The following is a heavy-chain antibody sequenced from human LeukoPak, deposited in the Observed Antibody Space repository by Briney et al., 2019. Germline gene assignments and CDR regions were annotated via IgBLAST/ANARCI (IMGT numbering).Heavy chain of an antibody. CDR1: GGTFSSYA. J-gene: IGHJ6*02. Sequence: SVKVSCKASGGTFSSYAISWVRQAPGQGLEWMGGIIPIFGTANYAQKFQGRVTITADESTSTAYMELSSLRSEDTAVYYCARGGGYSYGRYYYHYYGMDVWGQGTTVTVSS. D-gene: IGHD5-18*01. V-gene: IGHV1-69*13. CDR2: IIPIFGTA. CDR3: ARGGGYSYGRYYYHYYGMDV.